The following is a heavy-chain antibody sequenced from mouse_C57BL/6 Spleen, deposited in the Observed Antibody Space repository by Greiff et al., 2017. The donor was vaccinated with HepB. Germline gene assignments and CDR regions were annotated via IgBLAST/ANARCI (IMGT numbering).Heavy chain of an antibody. CDR1: GYAFSSSW. CDR2: IYPGDGDT. J-gene: IGHJ2*01. CDR3: ARTGNYGNYDY. D-gene: IGHD2-1*01. Sequence: VQLQESGPELVKPGASVKISCKASGYAFSSSWMNWVKQRPGKGLEWIGRIYPGDGDTTYNGKFKGKATLTADKSSSTAYMQLSSLTSEDSAVYFCARTGNYGNYDYWGQGTTLTVSS. V-gene: IGHV1-82*01.